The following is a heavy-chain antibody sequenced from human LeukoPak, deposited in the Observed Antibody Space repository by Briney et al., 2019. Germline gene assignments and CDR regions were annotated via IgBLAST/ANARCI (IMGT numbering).Heavy chain of an antibody. CDR1: IFTFNTYR. D-gene: IGHD3-16*01. CDR2: ISSSSDYI. J-gene: IGHJ4*02. Sequence: GGSLRLSCAASIFTFNTYRMNWVRQAPGKGLEWVSSISSSSDYIYYADSVKGRFTISRDNSKNTLYLQMNSLRAEDTAVYYCASTWDWGQGTLVTVSS. CDR3: ASTWD. V-gene: IGHV3-21*01.